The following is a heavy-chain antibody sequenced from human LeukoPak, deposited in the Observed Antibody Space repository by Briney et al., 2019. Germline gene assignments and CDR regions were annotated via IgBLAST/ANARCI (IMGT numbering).Heavy chain of an antibody. CDR1: GFTFSSYG. Sequence: GGSLRLSFAASGFTFSSYGMSWVRQAPGKGLEWVSAISTSGGSTTFYADSVKGRFTISRDNSKSTVYLQMNSLRAEDTAVYYCAKPSYGDYGLRWDYYGQGHLVTVSS. J-gene: IGHJ4*02. D-gene: IGHD4-17*01. V-gene: IGHV3-23*01. CDR3: AKPSYGDYGLRWDY. CDR2: ISTSGGSTT.